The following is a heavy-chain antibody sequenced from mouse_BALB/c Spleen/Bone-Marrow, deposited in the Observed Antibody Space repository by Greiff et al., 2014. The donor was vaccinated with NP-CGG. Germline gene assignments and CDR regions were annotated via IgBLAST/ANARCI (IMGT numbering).Heavy chain of an antibody. J-gene: IGHJ4*01. CDR1: GFTFSSYY. CDR3: ARRGISTSEGVGAMDY. D-gene: IGHD1-1*01. V-gene: IGHV5-6-2*01. Sequence: VQLKESGGGLVKLGGSLKLSCAASGFTFSSYYMSWVRQTPEKRLELVAAIISNGGGTYYPDTMKGRFIISRDNAKNTLYLQMSSPKSEDTALYYCARRGISTSEGVGAMDYWGQGTSVTVSS. CDR2: IISNGGGT.